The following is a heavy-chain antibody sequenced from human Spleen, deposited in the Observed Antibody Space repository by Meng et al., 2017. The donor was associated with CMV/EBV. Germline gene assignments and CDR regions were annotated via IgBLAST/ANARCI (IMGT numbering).Heavy chain of an antibody. CDR2: IWYDGSEE. CDR3: AKAPYSGGFDS. Sequence: GSLRLSCTASGFTFSKCGMHWVRQAPGKGLEWVAVIWYDGSEEYYADNVKGRFTISRDNYRHMLYLQMNNLRAEDTAVYYCAKAPYSGGFDSWGQGTLVTVSS. CDR1: GFTFSKCG. D-gene: IGHD3-10*01. J-gene: IGHJ4*02. V-gene: IGHV3-33*03.